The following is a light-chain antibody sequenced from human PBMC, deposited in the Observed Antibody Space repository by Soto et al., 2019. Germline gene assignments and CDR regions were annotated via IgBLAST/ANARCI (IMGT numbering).Light chain of an antibody. CDR1: QSVSSNN. CDR2: GAS. J-gene: IGKJ2*01. V-gene: IGKV3-20*01. Sequence: IVFTQSPGTLSLSPGEGATLSCRASQSVSSNNLAWYQQKPGRAPRLLIFGASNRASDIPHRLSGSGSGTDFTLTISRLEPEDFAVYYCQQYGSSPPYTFGQGTKVDIK. CDR3: QQYGSSPPYT.